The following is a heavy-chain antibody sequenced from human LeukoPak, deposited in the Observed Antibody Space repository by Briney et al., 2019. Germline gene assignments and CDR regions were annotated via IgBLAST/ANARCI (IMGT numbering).Heavy chain of an antibody. Sequence: SETLSLTCTVSGGSISSGSHYWSWIRQPAGNGLEWIGRIYTSGSTNYNPSPKSRVTIAVDTSKNQFSLKLSSVTAADTAVYYCARVSYNGFDPWGQGTLVTVSS. CDR2: IYTSGST. J-gene: IGHJ5*02. D-gene: IGHD5-18*01. CDR3: ARVSYNGFDP. CDR1: GGSISSGSHY. V-gene: IGHV4-61*02.